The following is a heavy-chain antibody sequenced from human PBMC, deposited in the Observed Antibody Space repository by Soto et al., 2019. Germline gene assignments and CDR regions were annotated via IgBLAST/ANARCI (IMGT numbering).Heavy chain of an antibody. J-gene: IGHJ6*02. CDR1: GHTFTSYY. Sequence: ASVKVSCKASGHTFTSYYMHWVRQAPGQGLEWIGIINLSAGSTSYAQKFQGRVTITRDTSTSTVYMDMSSLRSEDTAVYYCARPGKQGYGMDVWGQGATVTVSS. CDR2: INLSAGST. CDR3: ARPGKQGYGMDV. D-gene: IGHD6-13*01. V-gene: IGHV1-46*01.